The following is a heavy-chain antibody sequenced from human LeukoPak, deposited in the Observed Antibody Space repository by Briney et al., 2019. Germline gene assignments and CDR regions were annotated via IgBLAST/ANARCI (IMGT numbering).Heavy chain of an antibody. D-gene: IGHD6-13*01. CDR1: GCTFNTYG. CDR2: ISGSGGAT. V-gene: IGHV3-23*01. CDR3: AKIAAAGTSHFDY. J-gene: IGHJ4*02. Sequence: PGGSLSLSCAASGCTFNTYGMSWVRQAPGKGLEGVSDISGSGGATYYAVSEKGRFTVSRDDPHNTLYLQMHSVRAEDTAVYYCAKIAAAGTSHFDYWGQGTLVTVSS.